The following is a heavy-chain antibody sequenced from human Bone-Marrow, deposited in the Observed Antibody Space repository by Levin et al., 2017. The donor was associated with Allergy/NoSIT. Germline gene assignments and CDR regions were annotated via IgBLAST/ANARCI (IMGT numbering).Heavy chain of an antibody. CDR1: GISVSRNY. V-gene: IGHV3-66*01. Sequence: GGSLRLSCEVSGISVSRNYMSWVRQSPGKGLEYVSILYSGSNSYYADSVTGRFTISRDNSKNVLFLQMNSLRVEDTAVYFCARVDTYDYYYGLDVWGQGTTVTVSS. J-gene: IGHJ6*02. CDR3: ARVDTYDYYYGLDV. CDR2: LYSGSNS. D-gene: IGHD3/OR15-3a*01.